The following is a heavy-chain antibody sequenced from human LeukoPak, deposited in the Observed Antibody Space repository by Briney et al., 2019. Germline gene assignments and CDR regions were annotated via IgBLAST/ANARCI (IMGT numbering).Heavy chain of an antibody. Sequence: GGSLRLSCTASGFTFGDYAMSWFRQAPGKGLEWVGFIRSKAYGGTTEYAASVKGRFTISRDDSNSIAYLQMNSLKTEDTAVYYCTRENLELRLGYYYYYMDVWGKGTTVTVSS. CDR2: IRSKAYGGTT. CDR3: TRENLELRLGYYYYYMDV. J-gene: IGHJ6*03. V-gene: IGHV3-49*03. D-gene: IGHD1-7*01. CDR1: GFTFGDYA.